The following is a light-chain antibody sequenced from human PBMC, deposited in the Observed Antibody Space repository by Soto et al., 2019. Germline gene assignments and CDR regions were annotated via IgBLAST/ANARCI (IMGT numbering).Light chain of an antibody. V-gene: IGLV2-14*01. Sequence: QSALTQPASVSGAPGQSITISCTGTSGDVGTYKYVSWYQHHPGKAPKLIIYEVSIRPSGVSIRFSGSKSGNTASLTISGLQAEDEADYYCSSYTNSSTWLFGGGTKVTVL. J-gene: IGLJ3*02. CDR1: SGDVGTYKY. CDR2: EVS. CDR3: SSYTNSSTWL.